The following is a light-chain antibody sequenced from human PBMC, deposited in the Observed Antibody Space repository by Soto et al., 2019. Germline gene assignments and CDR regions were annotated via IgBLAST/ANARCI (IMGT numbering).Light chain of an antibody. CDR1: SSDVGGYNY. CDR3: SSYTSTTTLV. J-gene: IGLJ1*01. Sequence: AAFSQPTGQPLTICRPGTSSDVGGYNYVSWYQQHPGKAPKLMIYEVSYRPSGVSNRFSGSKSGNTASLTISGLQAEDEADYYCSSYTSTTTLVFGTGTKGTV. V-gene: IGLV2-14*01. CDR2: EVS.